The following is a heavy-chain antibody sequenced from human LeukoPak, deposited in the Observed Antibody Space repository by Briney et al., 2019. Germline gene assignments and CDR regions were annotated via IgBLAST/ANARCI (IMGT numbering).Heavy chain of an antibody. CDR1: GFTFSDYY. J-gene: IGHJ5*02. CDR3: AKDAITMVRGVMSWFDP. D-gene: IGHD3-10*01. V-gene: IGHV3-23*01. CDR2: ISGSGGST. Sequence: GGSLRLSCAASGFTFSDYYMSWVRQAPGKGLEWVSAISGSGGSTYYADSVKGRFTISRDNSKNTLYLQMNSLRAEDTAVYYCAKDAITMVRGVMSWFDPWGQGTLVTVSS.